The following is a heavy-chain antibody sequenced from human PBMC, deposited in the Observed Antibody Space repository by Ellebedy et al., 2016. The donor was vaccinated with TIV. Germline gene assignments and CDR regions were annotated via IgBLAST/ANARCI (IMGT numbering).Heavy chain of an antibody. D-gene: IGHD5-12*01. V-gene: IGHV1-18*01. Sequence: ASVKVSXXASGYTFTTYGITWVRQAPGQGLEWMGWISAYNGNTNYAQKLQGRVTLTTDTSTSTAYMDLRSLRSDDTAVYYCVTRGYSGYDYFDCWGQGTLVTVSS. CDR3: VTRGYSGYDYFDC. J-gene: IGHJ4*02. CDR2: ISAYNGNT. CDR1: GYTFTTYG.